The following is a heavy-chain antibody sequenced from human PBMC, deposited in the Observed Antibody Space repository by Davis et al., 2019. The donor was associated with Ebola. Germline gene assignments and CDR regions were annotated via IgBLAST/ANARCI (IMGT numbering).Heavy chain of an antibody. CDR1: GGSISSSSYY. Sequence: PSETLSLTCTVSGGSISSSSYYWGWIRQPPGKGLEWIGSIYYSGSTYYNPSLKSRVTISVDTSKNQFSLKLSSVTAADTAVYYCARHMQWLVPPYNWFDPWGQGTLVIVSS. J-gene: IGHJ5*02. CDR3: ARHMQWLVPPYNWFDP. D-gene: IGHD6-19*01. V-gene: IGHV4-39*01. CDR2: IYYSGST.